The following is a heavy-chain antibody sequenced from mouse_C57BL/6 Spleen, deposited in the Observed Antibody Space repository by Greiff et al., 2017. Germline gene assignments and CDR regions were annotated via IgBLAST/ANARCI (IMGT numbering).Heavy chain of an antibody. CDR1: GYTFTDYY. Sequence: VQLQQSGPELVKPGASVKISCKASGYTFTDYYMNWVKQSHGKSLEWIGDINPNNGGTSYNQKFKGKATLTVDKSSSTAYMELRSLTSEDSAVYYCARPGITTDWFAYWGQGTLVTVSA. J-gene: IGHJ3*01. V-gene: IGHV1-26*01. CDR3: ARPGITTDWFAY. D-gene: IGHD1-1*01. CDR2: INPNNGGT.